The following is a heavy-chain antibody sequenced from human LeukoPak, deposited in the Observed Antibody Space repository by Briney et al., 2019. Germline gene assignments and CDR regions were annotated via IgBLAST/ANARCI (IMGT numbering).Heavy chain of an antibody. CDR1: GGSISSYY. CDR3: ARVRRLGSSSGSGDY. CDR2: IYYSGST. V-gene: IGHV4-59*12. Sequence: SETLSLTCTVSGGSISSYYWSWIRQPPGKGLEWIGYIYYSGSTNYNPSLKSRVTISVDTSKNQFSLKLSSVTAADTAVYYCARVRRLGSSSGSGDYWGQGTLVTVSS. J-gene: IGHJ4*02. D-gene: IGHD6-6*01.